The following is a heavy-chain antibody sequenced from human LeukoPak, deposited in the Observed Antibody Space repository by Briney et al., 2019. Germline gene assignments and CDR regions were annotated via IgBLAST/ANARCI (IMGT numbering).Heavy chain of an antibody. CDR3: ALFSQPFA. D-gene: IGHD5-18*01. V-gene: IGHV3-74*01. J-gene: IGHJ5*02. Sequence: GGSLRLSCAASGFTFSNYWMHWVRQAPGKGLVGVSNINSDGSSTNYADSVKGRFSISRDNAKNTLSLQMNGLRAEDTAVYYCALFSQPFAWGQGSLVTVSS. CDR2: INSDGSST. CDR1: GFTFSNYW.